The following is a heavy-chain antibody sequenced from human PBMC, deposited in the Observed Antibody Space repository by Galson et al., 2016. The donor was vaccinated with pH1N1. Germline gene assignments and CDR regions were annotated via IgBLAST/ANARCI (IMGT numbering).Heavy chain of an antibody. V-gene: IGHV3-23*01. CDR2: ISGGGGRK. J-gene: IGHJ3*02. Sequence: SLRLSCAASGSNSDYNMNWVRLAPGKGLEWVSSISGGGGRKHYADSVQGRFIISRDNSKNTLYLLMNSLRAGDTALYFCAKGGYGDYGLDVFDIWGQGTMVIVSS. D-gene: IGHD4-17*01. CDR1: GSNSDYN. CDR3: AKGGYGDYGLDVFDI.